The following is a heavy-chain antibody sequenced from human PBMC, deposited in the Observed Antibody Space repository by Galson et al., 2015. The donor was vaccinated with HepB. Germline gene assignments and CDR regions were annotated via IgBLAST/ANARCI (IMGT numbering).Heavy chain of an antibody. V-gene: IGHV3-74*01. CDR3: ARFVLPLYYGMDV. Sequence: SLRLSCAASGFTFSSYWMHWVRQAPGKGLVWVSRINSDGSSTSYADSVKGRFTISRDNAKNTLYLQMNSLRAEDTAVYYCARFVLPLYYGMDVWGQGTTVTVSS. J-gene: IGHJ6*02. D-gene: IGHD3-10*01. CDR1: GFTFSSYW. CDR2: INSDGSST.